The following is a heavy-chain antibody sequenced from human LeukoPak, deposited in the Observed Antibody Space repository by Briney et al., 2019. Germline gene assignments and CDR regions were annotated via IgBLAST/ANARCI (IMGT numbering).Heavy chain of an antibody. Sequence: GASVKVSCKASGYTFTSYYMHWVRQAPGQGLEWMGIINPSGGSTNYAQKFQGRVTITADESTSTAYMELSSLRSEDTAVYYCARAPNWIVVVPSATGFWFDPWGQGTLVTVSS. CDR1: GYTFTSYY. CDR3: ARAPNWIVVVPSATGFWFDP. V-gene: IGHV1-46*01. CDR2: INPSGGST. J-gene: IGHJ5*02. D-gene: IGHD2-15*01.